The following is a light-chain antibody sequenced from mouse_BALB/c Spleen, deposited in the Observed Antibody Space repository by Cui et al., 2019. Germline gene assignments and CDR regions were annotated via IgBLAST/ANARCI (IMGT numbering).Light chain of an antibody. CDR2: GAT. J-gene: IGKJ4*01. Sequence: IVMTQSPISMSLSVGERVTLRCDAGGNGGTYVSWYQQIPEESPKLLMYGATNRCSGVPSRFTGSGSATDFTLTISSVQAERLADYHCGQSYSYPVTFGSGTKVEVK. CDR3: GQSYSYPVT. V-gene: IGKV6-20*01. CDR1: GNGGTY.